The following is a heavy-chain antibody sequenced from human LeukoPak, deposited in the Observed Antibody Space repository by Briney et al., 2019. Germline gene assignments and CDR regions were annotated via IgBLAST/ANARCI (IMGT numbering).Heavy chain of an antibody. J-gene: IGHJ5*01. CDR1: GFSPSTFN. Sequence: GGSLRLSCAASGFSPSTFNMNWVRQAPGKGLEWVSCISGTGSVYYAASVRGRFTISRDNAGNSLFLQLNSLRTEDTAVYFCARDLPGSSWYALDSWGQGTLVTVSS. CDR2: ISGTGSV. D-gene: IGHD6-13*01. V-gene: IGHV3-69-1*01. CDR3: ARDLPGSSWYALDS.